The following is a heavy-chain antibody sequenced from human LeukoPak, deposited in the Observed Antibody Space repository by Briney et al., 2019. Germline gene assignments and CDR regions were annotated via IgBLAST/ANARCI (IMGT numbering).Heavy chain of an antibody. CDR1: GGSISSSSYY. CDR3: ARLRPRGY. Sequence: SETLSLTCTVSGGSISSSSYYWGWIRQPPGKGLEWIGNIYHSGRTYYNPSLKSRVTISVDTSKNQFSLKLSSVTAADTAVYYCARLRPRGYWGQGTLVTVSS. J-gene: IGHJ4*02. CDR2: IYHSGRT. V-gene: IGHV4-39*07. D-gene: IGHD5-12*01.